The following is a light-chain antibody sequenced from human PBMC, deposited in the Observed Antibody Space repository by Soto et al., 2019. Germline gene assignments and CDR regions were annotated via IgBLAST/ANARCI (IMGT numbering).Light chain of an antibody. CDR2: EAS. CDR3: QQYITYPYA. J-gene: IGKJ1*01. CDR1: QSTSTW. V-gene: IGKV1-5*03. Sequence: DIQMTQSPSTLSASVGDRVTITCRASQSTSTWLAWYQQRPGKTPKLLISEASKLESGVPSRISGSGSGTEFTLTISSLPPDDFATYYCQQYITYPYAFGQGTKV.